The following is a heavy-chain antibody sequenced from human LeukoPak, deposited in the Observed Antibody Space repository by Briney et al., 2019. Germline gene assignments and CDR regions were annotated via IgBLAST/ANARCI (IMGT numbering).Heavy chain of an antibody. D-gene: IGHD3-22*01. V-gene: IGHV3-21*01. CDR3: AREVSEGFDF. J-gene: IGHJ4*02. CDR1: GFTFSSYW. CDR2: FGTRSTSI. Sequence: PGGSLRLSCAASGFTFSSYWMNWVRQAPGKGLEWVSSFGTRSTSIYHAGSVKGQFAISRDNAKNSLYLQMNSLRAEDTAVYYCAREVSEGFDFWGQGTLVTVSS.